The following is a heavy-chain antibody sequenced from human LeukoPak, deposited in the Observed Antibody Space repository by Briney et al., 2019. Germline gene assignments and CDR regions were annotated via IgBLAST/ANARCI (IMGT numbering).Heavy chain of an antibody. CDR2: ISSSGSTI. V-gene: IGHV3-11*04. D-gene: IGHD1-1*01. Sequence: GGSLRLSCAVSGFTFSDYYMSWIRQAPGKGLEWVSYISSSGSTIYYADSVKGRFTISRDNAKNSLYLQMSSLRVEDMAVYYCARQTGNENFDYWGQGTLLIVSS. J-gene: IGHJ4*02. CDR1: GFTFSDYY. CDR3: ARQTGNENFDY.